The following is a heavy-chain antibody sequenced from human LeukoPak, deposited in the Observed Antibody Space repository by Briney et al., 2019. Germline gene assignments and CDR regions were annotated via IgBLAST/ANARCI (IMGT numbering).Heavy chain of an antibody. D-gene: IGHD3-9*01. CDR1: GGSISSSYY. CDR3: AFDRNWFDP. J-gene: IGHJ5*02. V-gene: IGHV4-39*01. CDR2: IYYSGST. Sequence: PSETLSLTCTVSGGSISSSYYWGWIRQPPGKGLEWIGSIYYSGSTYYNPSLKSRVTISVDTSKNQFSLKLSSVTAADTAVYYCAFDRNWFDPWGQGTLVTVSS.